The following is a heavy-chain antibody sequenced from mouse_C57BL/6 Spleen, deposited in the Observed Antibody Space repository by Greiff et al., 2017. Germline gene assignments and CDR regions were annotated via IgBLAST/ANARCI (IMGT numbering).Heavy chain of an antibody. CDR1: GYTFTSYW. D-gene: IGHD3-2*02. V-gene: IGHV1-55*01. CDR2: IYPGSGST. J-gene: IGHJ2*01. CDR3: ARGSSGAVYFDY. Sequence: VQLQESGAELVKPGASVKMSCKASGYTFTSYWITWVKQRPGQGLEWIGDIYPGSGSTNYNEKFKSKATLTVDTSSSTAYIQLSSLTSEDSAVYYCARGSSGAVYFDYWGQGTTLTVSS.